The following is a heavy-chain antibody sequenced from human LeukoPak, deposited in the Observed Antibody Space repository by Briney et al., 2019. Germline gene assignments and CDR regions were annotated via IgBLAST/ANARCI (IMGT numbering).Heavy chain of an antibody. Sequence: ASVKVSCKASGYTFTGYYMHWERQAPGQGLEWMGWINPNSGGTNYAQKFQGRVTMTRDTSISTAYMEVSSLRSDDTAVYYCARRDGNNFPYYFDNWGQGTLVTVSS. CDR1: GYTFTGYY. CDR2: INPNSGGT. J-gene: IGHJ4*02. V-gene: IGHV1-2*02. D-gene: IGHD5-24*01. CDR3: ARRDGNNFPYYFDN.